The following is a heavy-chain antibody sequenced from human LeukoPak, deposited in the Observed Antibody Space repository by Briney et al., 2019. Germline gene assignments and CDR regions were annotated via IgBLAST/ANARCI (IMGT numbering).Heavy chain of an antibody. J-gene: IGHJ4*02. D-gene: IGHD3-22*01. CDR1: GFTFSSYS. V-gene: IGHV3-21*01. CDR2: ISSSSSYI. CDR3: ARGRRVVSFDY. Sequence: WGSLRLSCAASGFTFSSYSMNWVRQAPGKGLEWVSSISSSSSYIYYADSVKGRFTISRDNAKNSLYLQMNSLRAEDTAVYYCARGRRVVSFDYWGQGTLVTVSS.